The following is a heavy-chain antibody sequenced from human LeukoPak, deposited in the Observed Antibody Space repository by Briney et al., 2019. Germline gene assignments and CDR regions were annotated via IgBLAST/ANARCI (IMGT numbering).Heavy chain of an antibody. J-gene: IGHJ4*02. CDR3: ARVPHDYSDYVAY. Sequence: GGTLRLSCAASGFSFDTYSMNWFRQAPGKGLEWVAYISFSSTTIFCADFVKGRFTISRDNAQNSLFLQMSSLRAEDTAVYFCARVPHDYSDYVAYWGQGTLVTVSS. D-gene: IGHD4-11*01. V-gene: IGHV3-48*04. CDR2: ISFSSTTI. CDR1: GFSFDTYS.